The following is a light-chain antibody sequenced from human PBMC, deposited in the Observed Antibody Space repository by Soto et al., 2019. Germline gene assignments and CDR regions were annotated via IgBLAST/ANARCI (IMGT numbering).Light chain of an antibody. J-gene: IGKJ5*01. Sequence: ERVMTQSPATLSVFPGEGATLSCRASEAVSTNLAWYQHKPGQAPRLLIYDASNRATGIPARFSGSGSGTDFTLTISSLEPEDFAVYYCQQRSNWPPITFGQGTRLETK. V-gene: IGKV3-11*01. CDR3: QQRSNWPPIT. CDR1: EAVSTN. CDR2: DAS.